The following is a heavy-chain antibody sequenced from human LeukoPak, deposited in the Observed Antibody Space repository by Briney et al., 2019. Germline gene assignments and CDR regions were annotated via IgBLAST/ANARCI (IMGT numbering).Heavy chain of an antibody. V-gene: IGHV1-2*02. CDR1: GYTFTGYY. D-gene: IGHD4-23*01. CDR3: ARVSNTVVTFDYFDY. J-gene: IGHJ4*02. CDR2: INPNSGGT. Sequence: ASVKLSCKASGYTFTGYYIHWLRQSPRQGLELMVSINPNSGGTNYTQKFQGRVTMTRETSISTAYMELSRLRSDDTAVYYCARVSNTVVTFDYFDYWGQGTLVTVSS.